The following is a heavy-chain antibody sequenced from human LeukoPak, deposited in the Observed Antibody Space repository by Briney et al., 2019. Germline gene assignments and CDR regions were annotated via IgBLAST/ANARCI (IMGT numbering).Heavy chain of an antibody. J-gene: IGHJ1*01. V-gene: IGHV3-9*01. CDR2: ISWNSGSI. CDR1: GFTFDDYA. Sequence: GRSLRLSCAASGFTFDDYAMHWVRQAPGKGLEWVSGISWNSGSIGYADSVKGRFTISRGNAKNSLYLQMNGLRAEDTALYYCAKDAAARPEYFQHWGQGTLVTVSS. CDR3: AKDAAARPEYFQH. D-gene: IGHD6-13*01.